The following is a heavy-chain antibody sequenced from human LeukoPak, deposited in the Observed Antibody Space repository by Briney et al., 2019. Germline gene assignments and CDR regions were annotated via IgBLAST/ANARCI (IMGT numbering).Heavy chain of an antibody. J-gene: IGHJ4*02. CDR2: ISGSGGST. D-gene: IGHD4-17*01. Sequence: GGSLRLSCAASGFTFSSYAMSWVRQAPGKGLEWVSAISGSGGSTYYADSVKGRFTISRDNSKNTLYLQMNSLRAEDTAVYYCAKRKDYGDSEALDYWGQRTLVTVSS. V-gene: IGHV3-23*01. CDR1: GFTFSSYA. CDR3: AKRKDYGDSEALDY.